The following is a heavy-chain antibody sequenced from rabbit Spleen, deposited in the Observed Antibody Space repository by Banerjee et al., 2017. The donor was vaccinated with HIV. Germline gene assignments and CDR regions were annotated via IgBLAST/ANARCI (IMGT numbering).Heavy chain of an antibody. V-gene: IGHV1S45*01. CDR2: INAVTGKA. J-gene: IGHJ4*01. Sequence: QEQLVESGGGLVKPGGSLKLSCTASGFSFSNKAVMCWVRQAPGKGLEWIACINAVTGKAVYASWAKGRFTISKASSTTVTLQMTSLTVADTATYFCARDSGSGPYIDGYFNLWGPGTLVTVS. CDR1: GFSFSNKAV. CDR3: ARDSGSGPYIDGYFNL. D-gene: IGHD1-1*01.